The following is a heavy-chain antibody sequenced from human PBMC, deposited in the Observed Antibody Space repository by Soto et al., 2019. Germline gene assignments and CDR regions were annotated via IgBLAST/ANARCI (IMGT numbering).Heavy chain of an antibody. CDR3: ARVRRGYHDAFDI. D-gene: IGHD3-10*01. CDR2: IIPIFGTA. CDR1: GGTFSSYA. Sequence: SVKVSCKASGGTFSSYAISWVRQAPGQGLEWMGGIIPIFGTANYAQKFQGRVTITADESTSTAYMELSSLRSEDTAVYYCARVRRGYHDAFDIWGQGTMVTVSS. J-gene: IGHJ3*02. V-gene: IGHV1-69*13.